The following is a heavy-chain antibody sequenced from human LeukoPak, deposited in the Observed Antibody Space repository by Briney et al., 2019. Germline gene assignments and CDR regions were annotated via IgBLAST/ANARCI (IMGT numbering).Heavy chain of an antibody. Sequence: PGGSLKLSCAASGFTFSGSAIHWVRQASGKGLEWVGRIRSKANSYATAYAASVKGRLTISRDDSKNTAYLQLNSLKTEDTAVYYCARLGDSSGYYSDAFDIWGQGTMVTVSS. D-gene: IGHD3-22*01. V-gene: IGHV3-73*01. CDR3: ARLGDSSGYYSDAFDI. CDR1: GFTFSGSA. CDR2: IRSKANSYAT. J-gene: IGHJ3*02.